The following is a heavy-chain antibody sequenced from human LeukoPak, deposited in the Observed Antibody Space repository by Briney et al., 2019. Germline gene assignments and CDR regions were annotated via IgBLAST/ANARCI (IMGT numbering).Heavy chain of an antibody. D-gene: IGHD3-10*01. V-gene: IGHV4-39*07. CDR1: GGSISSSSYY. CDR2: IYYSGST. CDR3: ARRGPMVRGVIITSPRTKRYYFDY. Sequence: SETLSLTCSVSGGSISSSSYYWGWIRQPPGKGLEWIGSIYYSGSTYYNPSLKSRVTISVDTSKNQFSLKLSSVTAADTAVYYCARRGPMVRGVIITSPRTKRYYFDYWGQGTLVTVSS. J-gene: IGHJ4*02.